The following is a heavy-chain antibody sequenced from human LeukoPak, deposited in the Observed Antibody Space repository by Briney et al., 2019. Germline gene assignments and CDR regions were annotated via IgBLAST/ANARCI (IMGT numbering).Heavy chain of an antibody. CDR3: ASGTTGDLESYAAFDI. CDR2: INWNGGST. V-gene: IGHV3-20*04. Sequence: GGSLRLSCVASGFILGGYSMNWVRQAPGKGLEWVSGINWNGGSTGYADSVKGRFTISRDNAKNSLYLQMNSLRAEDTALYYCASGTTGDLESYAAFDIWGQGTMVTVSS. D-gene: IGHD1-1*01. CDR1: GFILGGYS. J-gene: IGHJ3*02.